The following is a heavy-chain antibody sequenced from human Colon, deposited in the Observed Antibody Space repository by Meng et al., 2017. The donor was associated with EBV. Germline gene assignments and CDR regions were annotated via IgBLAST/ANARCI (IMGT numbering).Heavy chain of an antibody. J-gene: IGHJ1*01. D-gene: IGHD3-10*01. V-gene: IGHV4-4*02. Sequence: QVPVREPGPTLGRPAESLSLTLAVSGDSITNHNWWAWVRQPPGKGLEWIGEIPHRGSSAYNPSLKSRVSMSIDKSKNQFSLKLTSVTAADMAVYHCLRGSGGSVWGQGTLVTVSS. CDR3: LRGSGGSV. CDR1: GDSITNHNW. CDR2: IPHRGSS.